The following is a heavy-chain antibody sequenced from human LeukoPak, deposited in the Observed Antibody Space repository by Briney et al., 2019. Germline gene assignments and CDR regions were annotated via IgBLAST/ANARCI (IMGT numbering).Heavy chain of an antibody. Sequence: HPRGSLRLSCAASGFTFSESWMSWVRQAPGKGLEWVGSIKQDGSEKYYEDSVKGRFTISRDNAKNSLYLQMNSLRAEDTAVYYCARVRYGNYFDYWGQGTLVTVSS. CDR2: IKQDGSEK. D-gene: IGHD3-16*02. CDR3: ARVRYGNYFDY. V-gene: IGHV3-7*04. J-gene: IGHJ4*02. CDR1: GFTFSESW.